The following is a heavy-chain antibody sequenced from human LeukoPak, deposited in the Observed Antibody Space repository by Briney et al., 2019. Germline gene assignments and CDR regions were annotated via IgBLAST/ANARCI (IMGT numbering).Heavy chain of an antibody. Sequence: PSETLSLTCTVSGYSISSGYYWNWFRQPAGKGLEYIGRIYNSGSTNYNPSLKSRVTISVDTPKNQFSLKLTSVTASDSAVYYCASSNWLRDANFDSWGQGTLVTVSS. CDR1: GYSISSGYY. D-gene: IGHD6-13*01. CDR3: ASSNWLRDANFDS. V-gene: IGHV4-61*02. J-gene: IGHJ4*02. CDR2: IYNSGST.